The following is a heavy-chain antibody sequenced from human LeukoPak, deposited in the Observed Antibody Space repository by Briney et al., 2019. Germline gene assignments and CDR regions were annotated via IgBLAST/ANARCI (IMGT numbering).Heavy chain of an antibody. CDR2: LSSGGST. J-gene: IGHJ6*02. CDR1: GFTFSSCA. Sequence: GGSLRLSCAASGFTFSSCAMGWVRQAPGKGLEWVSSLSSGGSTFYADSVKGRFTISRDNSKNTLYLQLSSLRADDTAVYYCAKGPWMYASGGYLDVWGQGTTVTVSS. D-gene: IGHD1-26*01. V-gene: IGHV3-23*01. CDR3: AKGPWMYASGGYLDV.